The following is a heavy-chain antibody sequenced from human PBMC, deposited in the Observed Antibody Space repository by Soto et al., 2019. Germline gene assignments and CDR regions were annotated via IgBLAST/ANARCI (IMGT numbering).Heavy chain of an antibody. CDR3: ARSSSSWYNFDY. Sequence: NPSETLSLTCTVSGGSISSYYWSWIRQPPGKGLEWIGYIYYSGSTNYNPSLKSRVTISVDTSKNQFSLKLSSVTAADTAVYYCARSSSSWYNFDYWGQGTLVTVSS. CDR1: GGSISSYY. CDR2: IYYSGST. D-gene: IGHD6-13*01. J-gene: IGHJ4*02. V-gene: IGHV4-59*01.